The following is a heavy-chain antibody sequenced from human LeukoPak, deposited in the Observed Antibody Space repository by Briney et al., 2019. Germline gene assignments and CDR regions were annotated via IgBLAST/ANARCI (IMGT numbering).Heavy chain of an antibody. D-gene: IGHD3-3*01. CDR3: AREGDFPPSPYYYGYMDV. CDR2: IYYSGST. Sequence: SETLSLTCTVSGGSISSSSYYWGWIRQPPGKGLEWIGRIYYSGSTYYNPSLKSRVTISVDTSKNQFSLKLSSVTAADTAVYYCAREGDFPPSPYYYGYMDVWGKGTTVTVSS. CDR1: GGSISSSSYY. V-gene: IGHV4-39*07. J-gene: IGHJ6*03.